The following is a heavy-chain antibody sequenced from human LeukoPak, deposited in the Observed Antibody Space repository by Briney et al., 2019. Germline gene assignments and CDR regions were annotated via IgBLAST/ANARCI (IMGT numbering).Heavy chain of an antibody. CDR2: VHHGGAS. D-gene: IGHD6-19*01. V-gene: IGHV4-4*02. Sequence: SGTLSLTCTVSGDSITSHSWWSWVRQPPGKGLEWIGEVHHGGASNYDPSLESRVTISVDKSKNRFSLNLRSVTAADTATYYCASHVTVLGTRGFDFWGRGTLVTVS. CDR1: GDSITSHSW. CDR3: ASHVTVLGTRGFDF. J-gene: IGHJ4*02.